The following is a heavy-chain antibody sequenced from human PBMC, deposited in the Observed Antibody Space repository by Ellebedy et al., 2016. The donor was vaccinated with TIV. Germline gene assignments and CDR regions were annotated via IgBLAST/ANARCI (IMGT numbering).Heavy chain of an antibody. D-gene: IGHD3-9*01. CDR1: GYTFTSYA. CDR2: INAGNGNT. CDR3: ARGRYYDILTGYYTSNYFDY. Sequence: ASVKVSCXASGYTFTSYAMHWVRQAPGQRLEWMGWINAGNGNTKYSQKFQGRVPITRDTSASTAYMELSSLRSEDTAVYYCARGRYYDILTGYYTSNYFDYWGQGTLVTVSS. V-gene: IGHV1-3*01. J-gene: IGHJ4*02.